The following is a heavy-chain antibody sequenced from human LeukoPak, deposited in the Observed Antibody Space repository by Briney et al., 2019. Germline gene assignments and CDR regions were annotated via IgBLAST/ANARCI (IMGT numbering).Heavy chain of an antibody. CDR3: ARADDSSGYPFDY. CDR2: IWYDGSNK. J-gene: IGHJ4*02. Sequence: GGSLRLSCAASGFTFSSYGMHWVRQAPGKGLEWVAVIWYDGSNKYYADSVKGRFTISRGNAKNSPYLQMNSLRAEDTAVYYCARADDSSGYPFDYWGQGTLVTVSS. D-gene: IGHD3-22*01. V-gene: IGHV3-33*01. CDR1: GFTFSSYG.